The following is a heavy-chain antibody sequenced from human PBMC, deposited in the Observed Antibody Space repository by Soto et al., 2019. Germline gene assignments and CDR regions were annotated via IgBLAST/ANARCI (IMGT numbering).Heavy chain of an antibody. Sequence: SLTCTVSGSSISPFYWSWIRQPPGRGLEWIGYIYYTGSTKYNPSLKSRVTLSLGTSRNQLSLKLSSVTAADTAVYFCTRVGGYYGDYPNFDYWGPGTLVTIS. CDR1: GSSISPFY. J-gene: IGHJ4*02. CDR2: IYYTGST. CDR3: TRVGGYYGDYPNFDY. D-gene: IGHD4-17*01. V-gene: IGHV4-59*01.